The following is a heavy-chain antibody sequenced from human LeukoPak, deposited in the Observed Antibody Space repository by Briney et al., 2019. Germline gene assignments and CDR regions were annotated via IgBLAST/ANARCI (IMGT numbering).Heavy chain of an antibody. CDR2: MNPNSGKT. CDR1: GYTFTTYD. D-gene: IGHD3-22*01. CDR3: AREDYYDSGSNDY. J-gene: IGHJ4*02. Sequence: VASVTVSCKASGYTFTTYDITWLRQAAGQGLEWMGWMNPNSGKTAYAQKFQGRVTNTRNTSISTAYMELSSLRSEDTAVYYCAREDYYDSGSNDYWGQGTLVTVSS. V-gene: IGHV1-8*03.